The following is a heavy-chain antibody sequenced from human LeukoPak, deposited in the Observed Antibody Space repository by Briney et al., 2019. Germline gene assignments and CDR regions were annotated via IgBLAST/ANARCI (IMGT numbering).Heavy chain of an antibody. V-gene: IGHV3-66*01. CDR2: IHGDGRT. D-gene: IGHD6-19*01. CDR3: ARDPTTWLRAGF. Sequence: GGSLRLSCAAFGFAVSNDYMNWVRQAPGKGLEWVSVIHGDGRTFYADSVKGRFTVSRDSSKNTISLQMDSLRAEDTAVYYCARDPTTWLRAGFWGQGALVTVSS. CDR1: GFAVSNDY. J-gene: IGHJ4*02.